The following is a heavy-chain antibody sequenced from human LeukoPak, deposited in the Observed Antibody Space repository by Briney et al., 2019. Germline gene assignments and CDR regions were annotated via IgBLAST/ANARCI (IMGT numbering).Heavy chain of an antibody. J-gene: IGHJ4*02. CDR2: IYPGDSDT. V-gene: IGHV5-51*01. CDR3: ARQIVATIKVFDY. Sequence: GESLKISCKGSGYIFSTYWIGWVRQMPGKGLEWMGIIYPGDSDTRYSPSFQGQVTISADKSISTVYLQWSSLKASDTAMYYCARQIVATIKVFDYWGQGTLVTVSS. CDR1: GYIFSTYW. D-gene: IGHD5-12*01.